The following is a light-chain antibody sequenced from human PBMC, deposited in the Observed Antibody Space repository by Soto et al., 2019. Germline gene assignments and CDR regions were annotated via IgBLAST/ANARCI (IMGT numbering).Light chain of an antibody. CDR2: GAS. CDR1: QSVSSN. CDR3: QQYGSSGT. Sequence: DIVMTQSPATLSVSPGERATLSFSSSQSVSSNLAWYQQKPGQAPRLLISGASTRATGIPARLSGSGSGTEFTLTISSLRSEDFAVYYCQQYGSSGTFGQGTKVDIK. J-gene: IGKJ1*01. V-gene: IGKV3-15*01.